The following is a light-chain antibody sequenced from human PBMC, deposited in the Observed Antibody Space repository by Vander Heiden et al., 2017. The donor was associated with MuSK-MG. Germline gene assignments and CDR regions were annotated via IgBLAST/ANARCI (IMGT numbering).Light chain of an antibody. Sequence: DIVLTQSPATLSLSPGETATLSCRASQSVRNYLAWYQQKPGQSPRLLIYDASITSTPIPATFSRRRSATAFTLTMSILILQDFAVYYCRHRSTGGSTFGPGTKMEIK. CDR2: DAS. J-gene: IGKJ2*01. CDR1: QSVRNY. CDR3: RHRSTGGST. V-gene: IGKV3-11*01.